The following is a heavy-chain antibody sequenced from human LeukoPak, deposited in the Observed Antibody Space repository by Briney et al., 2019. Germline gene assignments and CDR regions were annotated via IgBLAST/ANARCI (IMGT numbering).Heavy chain of an antibody. CDR2: IYSGGST. V-gene: IGHV3-66*01. Sequence: PGGSLRLSCAASGFTVSSNYMSWVRQAPGKGLEWVSLIYSGGSTYYADSVNGRFTISRDNSKNTLYLQMNSLRAEDTAVYHCAKDALSGWYGYSDYWGQGTLVTVSS. CDR3: AKDALSGWYGYSDY. J-gene: IGHJ4*02. CDR1: GFTVSSNY. D-gene: IGHD6-19*01.